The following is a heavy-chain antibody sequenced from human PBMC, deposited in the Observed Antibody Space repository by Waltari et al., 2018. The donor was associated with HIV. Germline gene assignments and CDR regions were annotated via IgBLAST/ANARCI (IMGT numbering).Heavy chain of an antibody. J-gene: IGHJ6*02. D-gene: IGHD4-4*01. CDR1: GFPFLGHC. Sequence: QVQMVESGGGVVQPGGSLRLSGAASGFPFLGHCIHWVRLAPGKGLEWVSFMRYDGTNKYYADSVKGRFTISRDNSKNSLYLQMNSLRAEDTALYYCAKEGATLTTSAYFYYYGMDVWGQGTTVTVSS. V-gene: IGHV3-30*02. CDR2: MRYDGTNK. CDR3: AKEGATLTTSAYFYYYGMDV.